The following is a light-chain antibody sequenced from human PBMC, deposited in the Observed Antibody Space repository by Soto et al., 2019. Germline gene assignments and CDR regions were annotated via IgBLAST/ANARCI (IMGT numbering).Light chain of an antibody. CDR1: SNDIGNYDR. V-gene: IGLV2-23*02. CDR3: CSYVGSRFVV. J-gene: IGLJ2*01. Sequence: QSALTQPASVSGSPGQSITISCSGTSNDIGNYDRVSWYQQHPGKVPKLMIYEVSKRPSGVSSRFTGSKSGNTASLTISGLQADDEADYYCCSYVGSRFVVFGGETKLTVL. CDR2: EVS.